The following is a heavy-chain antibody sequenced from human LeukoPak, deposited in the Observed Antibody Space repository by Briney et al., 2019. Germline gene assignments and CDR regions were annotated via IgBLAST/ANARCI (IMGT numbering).Heavy chain of an antibody. V-gene: IGHV3-11*04. CDR1: GFTFSDYY. CDR3: ASFIPLGYCSSTSCYRGDY. D-gene: IGHD2-2*02. Sequence: PGGSLRLSCAASGFTFSDYYMSWIRQAPGKGLEWVSYISSSGSTIYYADSVKGRFTISRDNAKNSLYLQMNSLRAEDTAVYYCASFIPLGYCSSTSCYRGDYWGQGTLVTVSS. CDR2: ISSSGSTI. J-gene: IGHJ4*02.